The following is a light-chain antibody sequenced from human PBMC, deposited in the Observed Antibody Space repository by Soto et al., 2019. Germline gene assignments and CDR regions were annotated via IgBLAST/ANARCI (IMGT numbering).Light chain of an antibody. V-gene: IGKV3-20*01. CDR2: GAS. J-gene: IGKJ1*01. Sequence: EIVLTQSPVTLSLSPGERATLSCRASQSIKRSSLAWYQQKPGQAPRLLIYGASSRATGIPDRFSGSGSGTDSTLTISRLEPEDFAVYYCHQYGSFPPWTFGQGTKVDIK. CDR3: HQYGSFPPWT. CDR1: QSIKRSS.